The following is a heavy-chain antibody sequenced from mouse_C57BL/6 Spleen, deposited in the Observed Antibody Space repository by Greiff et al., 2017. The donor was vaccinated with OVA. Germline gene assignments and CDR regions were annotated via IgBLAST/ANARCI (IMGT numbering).Heavy chain of an antibody. J-gene: IGHJ3*01. CDR1: GFTFSSYA. V-gene: IGHV5-4*01. Sequence: EVKLMESGGGLVKPGGSLKLSCAASGFTFSSYAMSWVRQTPEKRLEWVATISDGGSYTYYPDNVKGRFTISRDNAKNNLYLQMSHLKSEDTAMYYGARDYGSRASGFAYWGQGTLVTVSA. CDR3: ARDYGSRASGFAY. D-gene: IGHD1-1*01. CDR2: ISDGGSYT.